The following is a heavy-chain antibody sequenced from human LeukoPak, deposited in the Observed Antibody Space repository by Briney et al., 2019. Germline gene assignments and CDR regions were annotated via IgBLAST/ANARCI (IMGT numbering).Heavy chain of an antibody. J-gene: IGHJ4*02. D-gene: IGHD6-19*01. Sequence: ASVTVSCTASGYTFTGYYMHWVRQAPGQGLEWMGWINPNSGGTNYAQKFQGRVTMTRDTSISTAYMELSRLRSDDTAVYYCARAHNIAVAGYYFDYWGQGTLVTVSS. CDR1: GYTFTGYY. CDR2: INPNSGGT. V-gene: IGHV1-2*02. CDR3: ARAHNIAVAGYYFDY.